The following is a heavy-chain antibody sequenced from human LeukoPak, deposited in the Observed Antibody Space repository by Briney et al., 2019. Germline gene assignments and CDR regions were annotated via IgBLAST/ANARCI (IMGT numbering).Heavy chain of an antibody. J-gene: IGHJ3*02. Sequence: GGSLRLSCAASGFSFTTYNMNWVRQAPGKGLEWVSSITSSSNSIYYADSVKGRFTISRDNAKSSLYLQMNSLRDEDTAVYYCVRHLSRTTLYGAFDIWGQGTVVTVSS. CDR3: VRHLSRTTLYGAFDI. CDR2: ITSSSNSI. D-gene: IGHD4-17*01. CDR1: GFSFTTYN. V-gene: IGHV3-48*02.